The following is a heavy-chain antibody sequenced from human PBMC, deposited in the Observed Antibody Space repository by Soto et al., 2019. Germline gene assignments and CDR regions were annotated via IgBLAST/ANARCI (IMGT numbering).Heavy chain of an antibody. D-gene: IGHD3-10*01. V-gene: IGHV4-34*01. CDR2: INHSGST. Sequence: SETLSLTCVVYCGSFSGYYWSWIRQAPGEGLEWIGEINHSGSTNYNPSLKGRVTTSVDTSKNQFSLKLSSVTAADTAVYYCERARVSGTYSNVCDYWGHGRLFTAS. CDR3: ERARVSGTYSNVCDY. J-gene: IGHJ4*01. CDR1: CGSFSGYY.